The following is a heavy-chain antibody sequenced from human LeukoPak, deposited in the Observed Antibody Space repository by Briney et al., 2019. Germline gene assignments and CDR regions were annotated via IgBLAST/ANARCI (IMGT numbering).Heavy chain of an antibody. CDR2: IYSSGNT. Sequence: SETLSLTCTVSSGSISGSSYYWGWIRQPPGKGLEWIGSIYSSGNTYYNPSLKSRVTISVDTSKNQFSLKLSSVTAADTAVYYCARDHGDPGFLDYWGQGTLVTVSS. D-gene: IGHD4-17*01. CDR3: ARDHGDPGFLDY. V-gene: IGHV4-39*07. CDR1: SGSISGSSYY. J-gene: IGHJ4*02.